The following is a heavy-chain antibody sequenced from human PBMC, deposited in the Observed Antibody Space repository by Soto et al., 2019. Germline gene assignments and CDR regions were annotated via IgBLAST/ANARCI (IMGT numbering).Heavy chain of an antibody. J-gene: IGHJ4*02. V-gene: IGHV3-72*01. CDR1: GFIFSDYF. D-gene: IGHD5-12*01. CDR3: AVDIVGTGSY. Sequence: EVQVVDSGGALVQPGGSLRLSCVGSGFIFSDYFMDWVRQAPGKGLEWVARSRNKLYSYTTEYAASVKGRFTISRDDSQNSLYLQMNSLKTEDTAVYYCAVDIVGTGSYWGQGTLVTVSS. CDR2: SRNKLYSYTT.